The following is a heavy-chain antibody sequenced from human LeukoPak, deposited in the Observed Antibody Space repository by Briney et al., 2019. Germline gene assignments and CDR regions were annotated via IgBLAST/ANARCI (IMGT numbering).Heavy chain of an antibody. V-gene: IGHV3-30*02. D-gene: IGHD5-24*01. J-gene: IGHJ4*02. CDR2: MRYDGSDK. CDR1: GFTFSNYG. Sequence: GGSLRLSCAASGFTFSNYGIHWVRQAPGKGLEWVTFMRYDGSDKYYADSVKGRFTISRDNSNNTLYLQINSLRAEDTAVYYCAKAGDGYKLFDYWGQGTLVTVSS. CDR3: AKAGDGYKLFDY.